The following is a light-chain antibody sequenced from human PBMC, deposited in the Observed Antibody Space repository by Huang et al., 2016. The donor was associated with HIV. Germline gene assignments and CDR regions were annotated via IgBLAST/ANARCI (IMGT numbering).Light chain of an antibody. CDR1: ENVTTN. J-gene: IGKJ3*01. Sequence: DIQMTQSPSSLSASVGDRVTITCRASENVTTNFPWYQKEPGKAPKLLLHTSSTIQRGVPARFSGSGSGTHFTLTIRSLQPEDFATYYCLQNITKGDFTFGPGTRVEIK. CDR3: LQNITKGDFT. V-gene: IGKV1-39*01. CDR2: TSS.